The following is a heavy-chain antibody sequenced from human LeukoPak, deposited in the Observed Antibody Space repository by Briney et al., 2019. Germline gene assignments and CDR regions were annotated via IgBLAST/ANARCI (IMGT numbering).Heavy chain of an antibody. CDR2: ISYDGSNK. D-gene: IGHD1-26*01. V-gene: IGHV3-30*18. J-gene: IGHJ4*02. CDR3: AKESGSYYLDY. CDR1: GFTFSSYG. Sequence: GGSLRLSCAASGFTFSSYGMHWVRQAPGKGLEWVAVISYDGSNKYYADSVKGRFTISRDNSKNTLYLQMNSLRAEDTAVYYCAKESGSYYLDYWGQGTQVTVSS.